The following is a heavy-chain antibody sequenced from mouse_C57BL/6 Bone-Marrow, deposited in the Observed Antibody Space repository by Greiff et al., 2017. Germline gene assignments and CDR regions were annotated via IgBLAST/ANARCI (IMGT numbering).Heavy chain of an antibody. CDR3: GRHGFLLLRPFAY. D-gene: IGHD1-1*01. Sequence: EVKLMESGGDLVKPGGSLKLSCAASGFTFSSYGMSWVRQTPDKRLEWVATISSGGSYTYYPDSVKGRFTISRDNAKNTLDLQMSSLKSEDTAMYYCGRHGFLLLRPFAYWGQGTLVTVSA. CDR2: ISSGGSYT. V-gene: IGHV5-6*01. J-gene: IGHJ3*01. CDR1: GFTFSSYG.